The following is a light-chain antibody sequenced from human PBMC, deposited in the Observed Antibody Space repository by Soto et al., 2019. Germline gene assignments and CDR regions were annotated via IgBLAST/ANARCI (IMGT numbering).Light chain of an antibody. CDR1: QDVRKY. Sequence: DIQMTQSPSSLSASFLDRVTITCQASQDVRKYLSWYQQKARKAPKLLIYDASNLETGVPSRFSGSGSGTDFTFTISSLQPEDIATYYCQQRHNLPHTFGPGTKVDIK. CDR2: DAS. CDR3: QQRHNLPHT. V-gene: IGKV1-33*01. J-gene: IGKJ3*01.